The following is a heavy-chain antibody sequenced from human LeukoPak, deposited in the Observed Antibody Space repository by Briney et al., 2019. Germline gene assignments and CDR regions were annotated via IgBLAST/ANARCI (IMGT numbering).Heavy chain of an antibody. CDR2: ISSSGAII. CDR1: GFPFSSYE. Sequence: AGSLRLSCAASGFPFSSYEMNWVRQAPGKVQEWVSSISSSGAIIYYADSVKGRFTGSRDNAKASLYLHMNSLRDDDTAVYYWARGTGLDYWGQGTLVTVSS. J-gene: IGHJ4*02. CDR3: ARGTGLDY. D-gene: IGHD1-14*01. V-gene: IGHV3-48*03.